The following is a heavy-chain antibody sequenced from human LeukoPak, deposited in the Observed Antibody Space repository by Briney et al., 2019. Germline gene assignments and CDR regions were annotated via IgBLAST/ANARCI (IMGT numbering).Heavy chain of an antibody. CDR1: GYTLSELS. J-gene: IGHJ4*02. Sequence: ASVKVSCKVSGYTLSELSLHWVRQAPGKGLEWMGGFDPEDDETIYAQKFQDRFTMTEDTSTDTAYMGLGSLRSEDTAVYHCATDTPGSGTYSFDYWGQGTLVTVSS. D-gene: IGHD1-26*01. CDR3: ATDTPGSGTYSFDY. CDR2: FDPEDDET. V-gene: IGHV1-24*01.